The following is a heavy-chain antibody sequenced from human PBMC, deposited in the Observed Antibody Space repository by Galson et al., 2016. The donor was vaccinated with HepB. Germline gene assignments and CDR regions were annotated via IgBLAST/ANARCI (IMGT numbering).Heavy chain of an antibody. V-gene: IGHV3-15*01. J-gene: IGHJ4*02. CDR1: GFTFSNTW. CDR3: TTDRAPMWELYDLFDY. D-gene: IGHD3/OR15-3a*01. Sequence: SLRLSCAASGFTFSNTWMSWVRQAPGKGLEWIGLIKTKTDGGTADYAAPAKGRFTILRDDSKNMVFLQMNRLRADDTAVYYCTTDRAPMWELYDLFDYWGQGTLVTVSS. CDR2: IKTKTDGGTA.